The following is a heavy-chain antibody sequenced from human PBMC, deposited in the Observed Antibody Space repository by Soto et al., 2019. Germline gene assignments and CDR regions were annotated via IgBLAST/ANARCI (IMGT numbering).Heavy chain of an antibody. Sequence: SETLSLTCAVYGGSFSGYYWSWIRQPPGKWLGWSGESNHSGSTNYNPSLKSRVNISVDTSKNQFSLKLSSVTAADAAVYYCASYCSGNNYYYYGMDVWGQGTTVT. CDR1: GGSFSGYY. CDR2: SNHSGST. D-gene: IGHD3-10*01. V-gene: IGHV4-34*01. J-gene: IGHJ6*02. CDR3: ASYCSGNNYYYYGMDV.